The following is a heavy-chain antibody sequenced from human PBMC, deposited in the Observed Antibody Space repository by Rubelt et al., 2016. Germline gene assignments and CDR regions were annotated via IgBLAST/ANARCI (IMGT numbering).Heavy chain of an antibody. CDR3: ARASSVNRFDY. CDR1: GFTFSTSA. Sequence: QVQLVESGGGVVQPGRSLRLSCAASGFTFSTSAMHWVRQAPGKGLEWVAVISFDGSDKYYADSVKGRFTISRDNSKNTLNRQMNSLRAEDTAVYYCARASSVNRFDYWGQGTLVTVSS. CDR2: ISFDGSDK. J-gene: IGHJ4*02. V-gene: IGHV3-30*04. D-gene: IGHD1-14*01.